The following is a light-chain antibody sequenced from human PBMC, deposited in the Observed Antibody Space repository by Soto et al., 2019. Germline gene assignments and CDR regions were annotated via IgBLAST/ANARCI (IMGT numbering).Light chain of an antibody. J-gene: IGLJ1*01. CDR1: SNDVGGYDY. CDR3: CSYAPSVV. Sequence: QSALTQPRSVSGSPGQSVTISCTGTSNDVGGYDYVSWYQQYPGKAPKLMIFDVNRRPSGVPDRFSGSKSGNTASLTISGLQADDEADYYCCSYAPSVVFGTGTKLTVL. CDR2: DVN. V-gene: IGLV2-11*01.